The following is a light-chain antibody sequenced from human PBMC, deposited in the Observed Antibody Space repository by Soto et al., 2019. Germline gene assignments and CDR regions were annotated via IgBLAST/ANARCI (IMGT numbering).Light chain of an antibody. CDR3: QHYNGWPLT. J-gene: IGKJ4*01. Sequence: ETVLTQSPGTLSFSPGERATLSCRASQSVDNSHVAWYQQRRGLPPRLLIYGASSRATGIPARFSGSGSGTECTLAITSLQSEDFAVYYCQHYNGWPLTFGGGTKVDI. V-gene: IGKV3D-15*01. CDR1: QSVDNSH. CDR2: GAS.